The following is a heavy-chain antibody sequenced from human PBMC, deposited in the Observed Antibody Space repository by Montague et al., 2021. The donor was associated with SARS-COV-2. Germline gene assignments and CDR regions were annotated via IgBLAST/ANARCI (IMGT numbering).Heavy chain of an antibody. CDR3: ANMGVGRITIFGVVSRGGLDY. Sequence: SETLSLTCTVSGGSISSSSYYWGWIRQPPGKGLEWIGNIYYSGNTYYNPSLKSPVTISVDTSKNQFSLKLSSVTAADTAVYYCANMGVGRITIFGVVSRGGLDYWGQGTLVTVSS. CDR1: GGSISSSSYY. CDR2: IYYSGNT. J-gene: IGHJ4*02. V-gene: IGHV4-39*01. D-gene: IGHD3-3*01.